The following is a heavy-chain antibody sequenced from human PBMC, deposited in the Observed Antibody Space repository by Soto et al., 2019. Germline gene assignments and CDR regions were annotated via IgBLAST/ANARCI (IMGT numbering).Heavy chain of an antibody. D-gene: IGHD3-10*01. CDR3: ASVLGSRRSGSYPSY. CDR1: GFSISDCS. Sequence: EVQLVESGGGLVQPGGSLRLSCAASGFSISDCSMNWVRRAPGKGLEWVSYISTNNDAIYYADSVKGRFTISRDNAKNSLYLQRNSLRAEDTAVYYCASVLGSRRSGSYPSYWGQGTLVTVSS. V-gene: IGHV3-48*01. J-gene: IGHJ4*02. CDR2: ISTNNDAI.